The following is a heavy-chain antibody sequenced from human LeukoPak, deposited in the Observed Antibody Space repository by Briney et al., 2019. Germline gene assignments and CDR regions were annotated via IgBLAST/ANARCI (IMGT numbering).Heavy chain of an antibody. V-gene: IGHV5-51*01. CDR2: IYPGDSDT. Sequence: GESLKISCKGSGYSFTSYWIGWVRQMPGKGLEWMGIIYPGDSDTRYSPSFQGQVTISADKSISTAYLQWSSLKASDTAMYYCARRGYCSGGSCYGTNFDYWGQGTLVTVSS. CDR1: GYSFTSYW. D-gene: IGHD2-15*01. CDR3: ARRGYCSGGSCYGTNFDY. J-gene: IGHJ4*02.